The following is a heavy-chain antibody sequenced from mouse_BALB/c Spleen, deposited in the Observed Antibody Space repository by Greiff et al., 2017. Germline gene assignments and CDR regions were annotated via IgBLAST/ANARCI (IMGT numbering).Heavy chain of an antibody. CDR1: GYNFTSYW. V-gene: IGHV1-55*01. J-gene: IGHJ4*01. CDR2: IYPGSGST. CDR3: ARRYGAMDY. Sequence: QVQLQQPGAELVKPGTSVKLSCKASGYNFTSYWINWVKLRPGQGLEWIGDIYPGSGSTNYNEKFKSKATLTVDTSSSTAYMQLSSLASEDSALYYCARRYGAMDYWGQGTSVTVSS. D-gene: IGHD2-14*01.